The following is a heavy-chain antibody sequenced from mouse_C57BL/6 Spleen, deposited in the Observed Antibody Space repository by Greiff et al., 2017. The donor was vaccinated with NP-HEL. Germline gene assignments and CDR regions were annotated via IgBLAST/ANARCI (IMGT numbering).Heavy chain of an antibody. CDR2: ISYDGSN. CDR1: GYSITSGYY. D-gene: IGHD2-4*01. J-gene: IGHJ3*01. Sequence: VQLKESGPGLVKPSQSLSLTCSVTGYSITSGYYWNWIRQFPGNKLEWMSYISYDGSNNYNPSLKNRISITRDTSKNQFFLKLNSVTTEDTATYYCAREYDYDGAWFAYWGQGTLVTVSA. V-gene: IGHV3-6*01. CDR3: AREYDYDGAWFAY.